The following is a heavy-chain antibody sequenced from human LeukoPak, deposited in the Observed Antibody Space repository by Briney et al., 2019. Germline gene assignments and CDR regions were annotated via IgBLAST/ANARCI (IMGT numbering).Heavy chain of an antibody. Sequence: PSETLSLTCTVSGDSIRSFYWSFIRQPAGKGLEWIGRIYTSGTTWYNASLKSRVAMSVDTSKNQFSLRLTSVTAADTAVYYCARGDLYDGGGRNWFDPWGQGTLVTVSS. CDR3: ARGDLYDGGGRNWFDP. J-gene: IGHJ5*02. D-gene: IGHD3-16*01. CDR1: GDSIRSFY. CDR2: IYTSGTT. V-gene: IGHV4-4*07.